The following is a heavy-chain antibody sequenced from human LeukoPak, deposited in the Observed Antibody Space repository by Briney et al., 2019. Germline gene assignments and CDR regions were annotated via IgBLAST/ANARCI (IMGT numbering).Heavy chain of an antibody. J-gene: IGHJ5*02. D-gene: IGHD3-3*01. V-gene: IGHV3-74*01. CDR2: INSDGSST. CDR1: GFTFSSYW. CDR3: ARVFSYPLRAPFDP. Sequence: GGSLRLSCAASGFTFSSYWMHWVRQAPGKGLVWVSRINSDGSSTSYADSVKGRFTISRDNAKNTLYLQMNSLRAEDTAVYYCARVFSYPLRAPFDPWGQGTLVTVSS.